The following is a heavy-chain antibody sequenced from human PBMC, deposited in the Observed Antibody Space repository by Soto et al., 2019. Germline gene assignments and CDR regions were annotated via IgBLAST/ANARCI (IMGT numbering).Heavy chain of an antibody. V-gene: IGHV4-30-4*02. CDR2: IYYSGST. D-gene: IGHD3-16*01. CDR3: ARVPSPFDFYYAMDV. Sequence: SETLSLTCTASGGSISSGGYYWSWIRQHPGKGLEWIGYIYYSGSTYYNPSLKSRLTMSLDTSQNQFSLKLNSVTAADTAVYFCARVPSPFDFYYAMDVWGQGTTVTSP. CDR1: GGSISSGGYY. J-gene: IGHJ6*02.